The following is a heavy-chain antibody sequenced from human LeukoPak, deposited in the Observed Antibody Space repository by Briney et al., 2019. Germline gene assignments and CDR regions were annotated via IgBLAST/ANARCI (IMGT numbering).Heavy chain of an antibody. Sequence: GGSLRLSCAASGFTFSSYAMSWVRQAPGKGLEWVSAISGSGGSTCYADSVKGRFTISRDNSKNTLYLQMNSLRAEDTAVYYCAKGGGEYSYGFDYWGQGTLVTVSS. CDR1: GFTFSSYA. D-gene: IGHD5-18*01. CDR3: AKGGGEYSYGFDY. CDR2: ISGSGGST. V-gene: IGHV3-23*01. J-gene: IGHJ4*02.